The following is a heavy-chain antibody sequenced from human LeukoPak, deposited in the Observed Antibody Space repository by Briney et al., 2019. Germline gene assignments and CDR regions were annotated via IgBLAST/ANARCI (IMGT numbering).Heavy chain of an antibody. V-gene: IGHV2-26*01. Sequence: SGPVLVKPTETLTLTCTVSGFSLSNAKMGVSWIRQPPGKALEWLAHIFSNDEKSYSTSLKSRLTISKDTSKSQVVLTMTNMDPVDTATYYCARPANPSYYYYMDVWGKGTTVTVSS. CDR3: ARPANPSYYYYMDV. D-gene: IGHD1-14*01. J-gene: IGHJ6*03. CDR1: GFSLSNAKMG. CDR2: IFSNDEK.